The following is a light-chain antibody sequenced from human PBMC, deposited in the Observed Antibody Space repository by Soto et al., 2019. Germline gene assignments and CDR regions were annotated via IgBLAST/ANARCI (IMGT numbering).Light chain of an antibody. J-gene: IGKJ5*01. V-gene: IGKV3-15*01. CDR3: QQHNSFSIT. CDR2: DIS. Sequence: EVVMTQSPATLSVSPGERATLSCRASQTVSRNLAWYQQRPGQAPRLLIYDISNRAAGVPARFSGSGSGTEFTLTINSLQADDFATYYCQQHNSFSITFGQGTRLE. CDR1: QTVSRN.